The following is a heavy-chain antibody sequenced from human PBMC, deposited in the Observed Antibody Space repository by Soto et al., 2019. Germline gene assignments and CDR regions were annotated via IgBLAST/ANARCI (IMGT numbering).Heavy chain of an antibody. V-gene: IGHV4-31*03. Sequence: VQLQESGPGLVKPSQTLSLTCTVSGGSISSGGYYWSWIRQHPGKGLERIGYIYYSGSTYYNPSLNSRVTISVDTSKNQFSLKLSSVTAADTAVYYCARDRGSSSTRHWFDPWGQGTLVTVSS. CDR1: GGSISSGGYY. J-gene: IGHJ5*02. CDR2: IYYSGST. D-gene: IGHD6-13*01. CDR3: ARDRGSSSTRHWFDP.